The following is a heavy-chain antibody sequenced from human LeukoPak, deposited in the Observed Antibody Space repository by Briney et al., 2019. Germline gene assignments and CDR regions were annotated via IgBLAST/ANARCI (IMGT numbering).Heavy chain of an antibody. D-gene: IGHD4-11*01. V-gene: IGHV3-66*01. J-gene: IGHJ6*02. Sequence: GRSLRLSCVASGFIVSSYYMTWVSQVPGNGLEWVSVIYSGGSTYYADSVKGRVAISRDNSKNTVFLKMSSVRAEDTAVYYCARSYSNHLFGMDVWGQGTTVTVTS. CDR2: IYSGGST. CDR3: ARSYSNHLFGMDV. CDR1: GFIVSSYY.